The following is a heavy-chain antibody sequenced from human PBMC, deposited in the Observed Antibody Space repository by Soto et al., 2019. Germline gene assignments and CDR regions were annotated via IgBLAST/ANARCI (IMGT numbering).Heavy chain of an antibody. CDR1: GGSMNPFY. J-gene: IGHJ6*02. CDR2: VHHSGST. CDR3: ARGSYYYYGMDV. V-gene: IGHV4-59*01. Sequence: QVQLQESGPGLVKPSETLSLTCTVYGGSMNPFYWSWIRQAPGKGLEWIGYVHHSGSTNYNPSLKSRVTISVDTSKDQISLRLTSVTAADTALYYCARGSYYYYGMDVWGQGTTVTVSS.